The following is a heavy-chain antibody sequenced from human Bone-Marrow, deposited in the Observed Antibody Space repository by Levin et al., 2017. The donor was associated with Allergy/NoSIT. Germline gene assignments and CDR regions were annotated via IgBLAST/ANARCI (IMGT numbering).Heavy chain of an antibody. V-gene: IGHV5-51*01. CDR3: ARVLWNGAEGYYGMDV. CDR1: GYKFTSYW. Sequence: GESLKISCKGSGYKFTSYWIAWVRQMPGEGLEWVGMIHPGDSRTRYSPPRQGQVTISVDQSISTANLQWSSLKASDSAMYYCARVLWNGAEGYYGMDVWGQGTTVTVSS. CDR2: IHPGDSRT. J-gene: IGHJ6*02. D-gene: IGHD1-1*01.